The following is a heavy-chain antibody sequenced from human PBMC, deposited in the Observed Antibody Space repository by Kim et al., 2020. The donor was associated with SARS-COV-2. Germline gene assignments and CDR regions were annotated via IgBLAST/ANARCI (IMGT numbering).Heavy chain of an antibody. D-gene: IGHD2-15*01. CDR1: GYTFTSYD. CDR2: MNPNSGNT. Sequence: ASVKVSCKASGYTFTSYDINWVRQATGQGLEWMGWMNPNSGNTGYAQKFQGRVTMTRNTSISTAYMELSSLRSEDTAVYYCARVMRYCSGGSCYGRRFDPWGQGTLVTVSS. V-gene: IGHV1-8*01. J-gene: IGHJ5*02. CDR3: ARVMRYCSGGSCYGRRFDP.